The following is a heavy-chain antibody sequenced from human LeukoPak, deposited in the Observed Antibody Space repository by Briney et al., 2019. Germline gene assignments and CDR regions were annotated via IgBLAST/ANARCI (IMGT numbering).Heavy chain of an antibody. D-gene: IGHD6-6*01. Sequence: GGSLRLSCAASGFTFSSYEMNWVRQAPGKGLEWVSYISSSGSTIYYADSVKGRFTISRDNAKNSLYLQMNSLRAEDTAVYNCARDRIAARPVYYYDMDVWGQGTTVTVSS. CDR1: GFTFSSYE. CDR3: ARDRIAARPVYYYDMDV. V-gene: IGHV3-48*03. CDR2: ISSSGSTI. J-gene: IGHJ6*02.